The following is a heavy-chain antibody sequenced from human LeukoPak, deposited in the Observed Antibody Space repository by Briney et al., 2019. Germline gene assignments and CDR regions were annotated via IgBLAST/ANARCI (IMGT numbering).Heavy chain of an antibody. V-gene: IGHV3-7*01. Sequence: GGSLRLSCAASGFTFRSYWMSWARQAPGKGLECVANIKPDGSEKYYVDSVKGRFTISRDNAKTSLYLQMNGLRADDTAVYYCAAGSYFDHWGQGTLVAGSS. CDR3: AAGSYFDH. D-gene: IGHD3-10*01. CDR1: GFTFRSYW. CDR2: IKPDGSEK. J-gene: IGHJ4*02.